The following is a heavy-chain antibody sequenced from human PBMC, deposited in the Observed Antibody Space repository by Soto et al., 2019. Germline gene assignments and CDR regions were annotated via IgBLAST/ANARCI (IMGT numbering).Heavy chain of an antibody. V-gene: IGHV3-33*01. CDR2: IWYDGSNK. D-gene: IGHD3-16*02. Sequence: QVQLVESGGGVVQPGRSLRLSCAASGFTFSSYGMHWVRQAPGKGLEWVAVIWYDGSNKYYADSVKGRFTISRDNSKNTLDLQMNSLRAEDTAVYYCARGGSSDYVWGSYLDYWGQGTLVTVSS. J-gene: IGHJ4*02. CDR1: GFTFSSYG. CDR3: ARGGSSDYVWGSYLDY.